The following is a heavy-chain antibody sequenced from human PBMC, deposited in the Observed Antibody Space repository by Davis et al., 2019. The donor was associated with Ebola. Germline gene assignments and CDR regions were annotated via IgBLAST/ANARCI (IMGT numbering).Heavy chain of an antibody. D-gene: IGHD2-2*01. J-gene: IGHJ6*02. Sequence: GGSLRLSCAASGFTFSSYAMHWVRQAPGKGLEWVAVISYDGSNKYYADSVKGRFTISRDNSKNTLYLQMNSLRAEDTAVYYCARGDISTTHYYGMDVWGQGTTVTVSS. V-gene: IGHV3-30*04. CDR2: ISYDGSNK. CDR1: GFTFSSYA. CDR3: ARGDISTTHYYGMDV.